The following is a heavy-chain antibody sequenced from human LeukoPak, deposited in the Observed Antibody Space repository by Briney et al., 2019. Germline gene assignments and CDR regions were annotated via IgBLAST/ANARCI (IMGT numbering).Heavy chain of an antibody. Sequence: GGSLRLSCAASGFTLRSYDMSWVRQAPGKGLEWVAATSGGGVNSYYADSVRGRFTISRDNSQNTLYLQMDSLRAEDTALYYCAKEYSGYDFDYWGQGTLVTVSS. V-gene: IGHV3-23*01. CDR1: GFTLRSYD. J-gene: IGHJ4*02. D-gene: IGHD5-12*01. CDR2: TSGGGVNS. CDR3: AKEYSGYDFDY.